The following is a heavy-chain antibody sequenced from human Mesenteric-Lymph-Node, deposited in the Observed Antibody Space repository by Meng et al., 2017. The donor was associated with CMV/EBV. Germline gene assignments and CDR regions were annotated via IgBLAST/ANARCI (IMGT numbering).Heavy chain of an antibody. Sequence: SETLSLTCTVSGGSISSYYWSWIRQPPGKGLEWIGYIYYSGSTNYNPSLKSRVTISVDTSKNQFSLKLSSVTAADTAVYYCASYSSSWYGFDYWGQGTLVTVSS. CDR2: IYYSGST. D-gene: IGHD6-13*01. V-gene: IGHV4-59*12. CDR3: ASYSSSWYGFDY. CDR1: GGSISSYY. J-gene: IGHJ4*02.